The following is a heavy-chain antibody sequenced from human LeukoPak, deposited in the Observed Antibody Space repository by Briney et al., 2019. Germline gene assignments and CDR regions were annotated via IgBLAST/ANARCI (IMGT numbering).Heavy chain of an antibody. D-gene: IGHD3-22*01. J-gene: IGHJ4*02. CDR2: ITSSGATK. CDR3: ARAEKGGYYDSSGYDY. Sequence: SLSLSCAASETTFSTYIMNWVHQPPDGGLEWVSFITSSGATKYYPTSVQGGSTICRDHGKKSLYLQMNSLGAEDTAVYYCARAEKGGYYDSSGYDYWGQGTLVTVSS. V-gene: IGHV3-48*04. CDR1: ETTFSTYI.